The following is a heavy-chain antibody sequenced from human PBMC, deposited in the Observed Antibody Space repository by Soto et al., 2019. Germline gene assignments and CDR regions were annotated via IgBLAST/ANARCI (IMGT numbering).Heavy chain of an antibody. D-gene: IGHD4-4*01. J-gene: IGHJ6*02. V-gene: IGHV1-69*11. CDR2: IIPFIGTS. CDR1: GGTFSSYG. CDR3: ARVVMTTVPASNYYGMDV. Sequence: SVKVSCKASGGTFSSYGLSWVRQAPGQGLEWMGMIIPFIGTSKYAQKFQGRVTISADESTSTGYMELTSLRSEDTALYYCARVVMTTVPASNYYGMDVWGQGTTVTVSS.